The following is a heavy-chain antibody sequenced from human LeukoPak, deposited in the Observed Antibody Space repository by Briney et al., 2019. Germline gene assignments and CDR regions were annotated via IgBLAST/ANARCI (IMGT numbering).Heavy chain of an antibody. V-gene: IGHV3-23*01. D-gene: IGHD1-26*01. CDR1: GFTFTSYS. J-gene: IGHJ4*02. CDR3: AKGGKWDVTPFDY. Sequence: GGSLRLSCAASGFTFTSYSMNWVRKAPGKGLEWVSTISGGGGSTYYADSVKGRFTISRDNSKNTLYLQVNSLRAEDTAVYYCAKGGKWDVTPFDYWGQGTLVTVSS. CDR2: ISGGGGST.